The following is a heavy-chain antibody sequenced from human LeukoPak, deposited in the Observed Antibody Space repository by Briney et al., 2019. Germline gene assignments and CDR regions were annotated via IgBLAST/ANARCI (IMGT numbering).Heavy chain of an antibody. V-gene: IGHV3-23*01. Sequence: GGSLRLSCTASGFTFSSYAMSWVRQAPGKGLQWVSAIYGSGGSTYYGDSVEGRFTISRDDSKSTLYLQMNSLRADDTALYFCAKWMSRIQAFDIWGQGTMVTVS. CDR3: AKWMSRIQAFDI. CDR1: GFTFSSYA. D-gene: IGHD5-12*01. J-gene: IGHJ3*02. CDR2: IYGSGGST.